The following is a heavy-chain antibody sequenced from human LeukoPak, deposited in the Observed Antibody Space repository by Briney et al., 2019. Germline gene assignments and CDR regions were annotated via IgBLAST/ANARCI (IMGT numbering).Heavy chain of an antibody. CDR3: AKEGSGWYYLDY. Sequence: GGSLRLSCAASGFSFASYDIHWVRQAPGKGLEWVTFIESDGSKEYYADSVKGRFTISRDNSKNTVYAQMKSLRPEDTAVYYCAKEGSGWYYLDYWGQGTVVTVSS. V-gene: IGHV3-30*02. CDR2: IESDGSKE. J-gene: IGHJ4*02. CDR1: GFSFASYD. D-gene: IGHD6-19*01.